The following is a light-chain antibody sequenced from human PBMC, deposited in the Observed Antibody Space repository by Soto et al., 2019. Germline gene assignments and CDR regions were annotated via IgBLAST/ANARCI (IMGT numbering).Light chain of an antibody. Sequence: QSVLTQPASVSGSPGQSITISCTGTSSDVGGYNYVSWYQQHPGKAPKFMIYDISSRPSGVSNRFSGSKSGNTASLTISCLQAEDEADYYCCSYTTSNTRQIVFGTGTKVTVL. V-gene: IGLV2-14*03. J-gene: IGLJ1*01. CDR2: DIS. CDR3: CSYTTSNTRQIV. CDR1: SSDVGGYNY.